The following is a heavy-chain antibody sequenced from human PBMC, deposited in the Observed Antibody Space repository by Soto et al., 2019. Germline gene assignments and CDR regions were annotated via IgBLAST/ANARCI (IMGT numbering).Heavy chain of an antibody. Sequence: QVQLVQSGAEVKKPGASVKVSCKASGYTFTGFFVHWVRQAPGQGLEWMGWMNPNTGGTKYAQKFQGWVTMTRDTSINTAYMELSRLKYDDTAVYYCARGEEHRDYVLGYWGQGTLVTVSS. CDR1: GYTFTGFF. CDR2: MNPNTGGT. CDR3: ARGEEHRDYVLGY. J-gene: IGHJ4*02. V-gene: IGHV1-2*04. D-gene: IGHD3-16*01.